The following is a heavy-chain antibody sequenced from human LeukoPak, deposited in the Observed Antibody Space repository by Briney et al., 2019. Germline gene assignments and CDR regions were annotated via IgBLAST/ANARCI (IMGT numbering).Heavy chain of an antibody. J-gene: IGHJ4*02. Sequence: PGGSLRLSCAASGFTFSSFAIIWVRQAPGKGLEWVSAISGSVDSTYYADSVKGRFTISRDNSENTVYLQMNSLRVEDTAIYYCGRAFPPLRTSSAGDLWGQGILVTVSS. D-gene: IGHD3-16*01. V-gene: IGHV3-23*01. CDR3: GRAFPPLRTSSAGDL. CDR2: ISGSVDST. CDR1: GFTFSSFA.